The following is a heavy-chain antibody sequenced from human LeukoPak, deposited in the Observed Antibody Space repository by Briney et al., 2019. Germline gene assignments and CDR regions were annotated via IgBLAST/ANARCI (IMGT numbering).Heavy chain of an antibody. CDR3: ARDPFGYSSGANWFDP. J-gene: IGHJ5*02. CDR2: INSDGSST. CDR1: GFTFSSYW. V-gene: IGHV3-74*01. D-gene: IGHD6-19*01. Sequence: GGSLRLSCAASGFTFSSYWMHWVRQAPGKGLAWVSRINSDGSSTSYADSVKGRFTISRDNAKNTLYLQMNSLRAEDTAVYYCARDPFGYSSGANWFDPWGQGTLVTVSS.